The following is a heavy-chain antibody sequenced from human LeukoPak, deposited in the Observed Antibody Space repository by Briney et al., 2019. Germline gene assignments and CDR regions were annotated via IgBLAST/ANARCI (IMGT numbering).Heavy chain of an antibody. Sequence: GGSLRLSCAASGFTFSSYAMTWVRQAPGKGLEWVSAISGSGGSSYYADSVKGRFTISRDNSKNTLFLQMNSLRAEDTAVYYCANEEGLYSSSPFDYLGQGTLVTVSS. CDR1: GFTFSSYA. CDR3: ANEEGLYSSSPFDY. V-gene: IGHV3-23*01. J-gene: IGHJ4*02. CDR2: ISGSGGSS. D-gene: IGHD6-13*01.